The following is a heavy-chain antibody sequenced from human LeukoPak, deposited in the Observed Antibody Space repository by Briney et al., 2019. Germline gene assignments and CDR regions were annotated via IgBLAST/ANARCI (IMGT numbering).Heavy chain of an antibody. CDR2: IRAYNGNT. CDR3: ARGLPWGQNSLYGMDV. Sequence: GASVKLSCKASGYTFTSYGVSWVRQAPGQGLEWMGWIRAYNGNTNYAQKVQGRVTMTRDTSTSTAYMELGSLQSDDTAVYYCARGLPWGQNSLYGMDVWGQGTTVTVSS. J-gene: IGHJ6*02. D-gene: IGHD7-27*01. CDR1: GYTFTSYG. V-gene: IGHV1-18*01.